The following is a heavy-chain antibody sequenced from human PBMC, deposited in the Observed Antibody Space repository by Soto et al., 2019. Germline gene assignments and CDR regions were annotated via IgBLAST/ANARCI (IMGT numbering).Heavy chain of an antibody. CDR2: ISYDGSNK. Sequence: GGSLRLSCAASGFTFSSYGMHWVRQASGKGLEWVAVISYDGSNKYYADSVKGRFTISRDNSKNTLYLQMNSLRAEDTAVYYCAKARYDFWSGYPGAPYYYGMDVWGQGTTVTVSS. J-gene: IGHJ6*02. V-gene: IGHV3-30*18. CDR1: GFTFSSYG. D-gene: IGHD3-3*01. CDR3: AKARYDFWSGYPGAPYYYGMDV.